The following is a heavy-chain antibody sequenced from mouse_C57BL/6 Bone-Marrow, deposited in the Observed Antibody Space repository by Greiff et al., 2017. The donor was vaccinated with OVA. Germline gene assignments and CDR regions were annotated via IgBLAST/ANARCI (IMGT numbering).Heavy chain of an antibody. CDR2: LHPSDRDT. J-gene: IGHJ2*01. D-gene: IGHD1-1*01. CDR3: AIYPTTVVARDY. Sequence: QVQLQQSGAELVKPGASVKVSCKASGYTFTSYWMHWVKQRPGHGLEWIGRLHPSDRDTHYNQKFKGKATLTVDTSSSTAYMQLSSLTSEDSAVYYCAIYPTTVVARDYWGQGTTRTVSS. CDR1: GYTFTSYW. V-gene: IGHV1-74*01.